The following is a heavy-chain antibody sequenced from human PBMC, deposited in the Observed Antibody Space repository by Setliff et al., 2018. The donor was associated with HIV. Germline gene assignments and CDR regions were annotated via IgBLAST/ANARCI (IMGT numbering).Heavy chain of an antibody. CDR3: ARDPAPSSSASYFQH. D-gene: IGHD6-6*01. V-gene: IGHV1-46*01. CDR1: GDTFPKYY. CDR2: INPNGGRT. J-gene: IGHJ1*01. Sequence: ASVKVSCKAPGDTFPKYYLHWVRQAPGQGLEWMGIINPNGGRTTYAQKFQGRVTMTRATSTSTVYMELSSLRSEDTAVYYCARDPAPSSSASYFQHWGQGIPVTVSS.